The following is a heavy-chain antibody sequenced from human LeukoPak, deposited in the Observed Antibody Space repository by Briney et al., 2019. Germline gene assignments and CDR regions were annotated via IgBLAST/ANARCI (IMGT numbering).Heavy chain of an antibody. D-gene: IGHD2-2*01. V-gene: IGHV4-34*01. Sequence: PSETLSLTCTVSGGSISSYYWSWLRQPPGRGLEWIGEINHSGSTNYNPSLKSRVTISVETSKNQFSLKLSSVTAADTAVYYCARAADSTSNDYWGQGTLVTVSS. CDR1: GGSISSYY. CDR2: INHSGST. J-gene: IGHJ4*02. CDR3: ARAADSTSNDY.